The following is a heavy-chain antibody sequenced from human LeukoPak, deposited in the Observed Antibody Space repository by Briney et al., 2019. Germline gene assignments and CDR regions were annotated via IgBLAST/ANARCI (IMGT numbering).Heavy chain of an antibody. Sequence: SQTLSLTCTVSGGSISSGGYYWSWLRQHPGKGLEWIGYIYYSGSTYYNPSLKSRVTISVDTSKNQFSLKLSSVTAADTAVYYCARVGIQKLYGMDVWGQGTTVTVPS. D-gene: IGHD5-18*01. CDR3: ARVGIQKLYGMDV. J-gene: IGHJ6*02. V-gene: IGHV4-31*03. CDR1: GGSISSGGYY. CDR2: IYYSGST.